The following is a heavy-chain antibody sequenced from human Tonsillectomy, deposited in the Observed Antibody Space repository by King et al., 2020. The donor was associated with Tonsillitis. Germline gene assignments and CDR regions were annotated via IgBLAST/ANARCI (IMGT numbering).Heavy chain of an antibody. V-gene: IGHV3-23*04. D-gene: IGHD2-2*02. CDR3: AKRVSRMVVVPAAISDD. CDR2: ISSSGGST. J-gene: IGHJ4*02. Sequence: QLVQSGGGLVQPGGSLRLSCAASGFTFSSYAMSWVRQAPGKGLEWVSAISSSGGSTYYADSVKGRFTISRDNSKNTLYLQMNSLRAEDTGVYYCAKRVSRMVVVPAAISDDWGQGTLGTVSS. CDR1: GFTFSSYA.